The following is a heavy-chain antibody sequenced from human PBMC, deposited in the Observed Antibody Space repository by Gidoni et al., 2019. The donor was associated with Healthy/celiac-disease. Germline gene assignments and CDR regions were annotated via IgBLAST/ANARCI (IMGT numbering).Heavy chain of an antibody. CDR2: IYYSGST. J-gene: IGHJ4*02. CDR3: ARRDSGWYDPMDY. D-gene: IGHD6-19*01. Sequence: GWIGSIYYSGSTYYNPSLKSRVTISVDTSKNQSSLKLSSVTAADTAVYYCARRDSGWYDPMDYWGQGTLVTVSS. V-gene: IGHV4-39*01.